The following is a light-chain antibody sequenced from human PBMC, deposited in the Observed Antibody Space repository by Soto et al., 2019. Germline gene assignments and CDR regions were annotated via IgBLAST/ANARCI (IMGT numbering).Light chain of an antibody. J-gene: IGKJ1*01. V-gene: IGKV1-27*01. CDR1: QGISNY. CDR2: AAS. CDR3: QKYNNAPWT. Sequence: DIQVTKSPSSLSASVGDRVTITCRASQGISNYLAWYQQKPGKILKLLIYAASTLQSGVPSRFSGSGSGTDFTLTISSLQPEDVATYYCQKYNNAPWTFGQGTKVEIK.